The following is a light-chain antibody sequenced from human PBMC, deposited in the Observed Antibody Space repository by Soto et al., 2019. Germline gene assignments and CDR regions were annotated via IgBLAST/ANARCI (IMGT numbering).Light chain of an antibody. Sequence: QPVLTQSPSASASLGASVKLTCTLSSGHSTYAIAWHQQQPEKGPRYLMKLNSDGSHTKGDGIPDRFSGSSSGAERYLTISSLQSEDEADYYCQTWDTGIHVLFGGGTKVTVL. V-gene: IGLV4-69*02. CDR1: SGHSTYA. CDR2: LNSDGSH. J-gene: IGLJ2*01. CDR3: QTWDTGIHVL.